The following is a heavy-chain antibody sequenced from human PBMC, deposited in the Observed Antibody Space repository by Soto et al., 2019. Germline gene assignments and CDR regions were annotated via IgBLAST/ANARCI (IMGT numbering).Heavy chain of an antibody. CDR1: GGSFSGYY. J-gene: IGHJ4*02. CDR3: ARGSGYSYGFDY. CDR2: INHSGST. V-gene: IGHV4-34*01. D-gene: IGHD5-18*01. Sequence: SETLSLTCAVYGGSFSGYYWSWIRQPPGKGLEWIGEINHSGSTNYNPSLKSRVTISVDTSKNQFSLKLSSVTAADTAVYYCARGSGYSYGFDYWGQGTLVTVSS.